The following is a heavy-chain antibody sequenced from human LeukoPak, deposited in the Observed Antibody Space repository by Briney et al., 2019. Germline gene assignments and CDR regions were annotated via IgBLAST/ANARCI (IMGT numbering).Heavy chain of an antibody. CDR1: GFTFNRYW. D-gene: IGHD2-15*01. Sequence: QSGGSLRLSCAASGFTFNRYWMHWVRQAPGKGLEWVSGISWNSGSIGYADSVKGRFTISRDNAKNSLYLQMNSLRAEDTALYYCAKDMLVAATFTAFDIWGQGTMVTVSS. CDR2: ISWNSGSI. V-gene: IGHV3-9*01. J-gene: IGHJ3*02. CDR3: AKDMLVAATFTAFDI.